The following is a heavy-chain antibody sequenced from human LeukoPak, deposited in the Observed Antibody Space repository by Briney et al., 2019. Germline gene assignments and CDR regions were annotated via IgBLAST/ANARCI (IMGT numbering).Heavy chain of an antibody. CDR3: ARSLRGSYDDY. CDR1: GYTFTGYY. J-gene: IGHJ4*02. V-gene: IGHV1-18*04. D-gene: IGHD1-26*01. Sequence: ASVKVSCKASGYTFTGYYMHWVRQAPGQGLEWMGWISAYNGNTNYAQKLQGRVTMTTDTSTSTAYMELRSLRSDDTAVYYCARSLRGSYDDYWGQGTLVTVSS. CDR2: ISAYNGNT.